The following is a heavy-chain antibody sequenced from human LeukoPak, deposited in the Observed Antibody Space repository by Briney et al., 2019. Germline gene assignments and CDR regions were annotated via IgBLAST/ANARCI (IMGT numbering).Heavy chain of an antibody. CDR3: ARVVSYYGSAYRLLDL. CDR2: IWFDGGNK. J-gene: IGHJ2*01. Sequence: PGGSLRLSCEASGFNFSTNGMHWVRQAPGKGLEWVALIWFDGGNKHYADSVKGRSTVSRDNSKNTMYLQMNSLRAEDTAVYCARVVSYYGSAYRLLDLWGRGTLVTVSS. CDR1: GFNFSTNG. D-gene: IGHD3-10*01. V-gene: IGHV3-33*01.